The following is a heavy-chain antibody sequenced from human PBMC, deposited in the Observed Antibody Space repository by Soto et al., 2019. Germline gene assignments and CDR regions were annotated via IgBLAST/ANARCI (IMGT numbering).Heavy chain of an antibody. V-gene: IGHV6-1*01. J-gene: IGHJ6*02. CDR2: TYYRSKWYN. CDR3: ARDSSGWDSHGMDV. Sequence: SKTLTLTFAISWDSVSSNSAAWNWIRQSPSRGLEWLGRTYYRSKWYNDYAVSVKSRITINPDTSKNQFSLQLNSVTPEDTAVYYCARDSSGWDSHGMDVWGQGTTVTVSS. D-gene: IGHD6-19*01. CDR1: WDSVSSNSAA.